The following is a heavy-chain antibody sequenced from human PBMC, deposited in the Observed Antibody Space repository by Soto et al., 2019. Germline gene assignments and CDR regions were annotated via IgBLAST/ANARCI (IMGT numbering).Heavy chain of an antibody. CDR2: IRSKANSYAT. CDR3: TSRPTVTTTLWYFDL. V-gene: IGHV3-73*01. CDR1: GFTFSGSA. D-gene: IGHD4-17*01. Sequence: VQLVESGGGLVQPGGSLKLSCAASGFTFSGSAMHWVRQASGKGLEWVGRIRSKANSYATAYAASVKGRFTISRDDSKNTAYLQMNSLKTEDTAVYYCTSRPTVTTTLWYFDLWGRGTLVTVSS. J-gene: IGHJ2*01.